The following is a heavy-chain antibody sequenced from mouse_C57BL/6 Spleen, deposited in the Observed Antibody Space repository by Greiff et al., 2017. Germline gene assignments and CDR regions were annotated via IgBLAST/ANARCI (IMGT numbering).Heavy chain of an antibody. J-gene: IGHJ3*01. CDR3: ARNLYYSNTWFAY. CDR1: GYTFTDYN. V-gene: IGHV1-22*01. CDR2: INPNNGGT. Sequence: EVQLQQSGPELVKPGASVKMSCKASGYTFTDYNMHWVKQSHGKSLEWIGYINPNNGGTSYNQKFKGKATLTVNKSSSTAYMELRSLTSEDSAVYYCARNLYYSNTWFAYWGQGTLVTVSA. D-gene: IGHD2-5*01.